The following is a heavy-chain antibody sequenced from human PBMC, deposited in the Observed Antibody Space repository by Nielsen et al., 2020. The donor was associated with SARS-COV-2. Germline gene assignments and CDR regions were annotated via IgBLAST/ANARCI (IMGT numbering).Heavy chain of an antibody. CDR3: AKNPQITMVRGRYYYYGMDV. D-gene: IGHD3-10*01. V-gene: IGHV3-30*18. J-gene: IGHJ6*02. Sequence: GSLKISCAASGFTFSSYGMHWVRQAPGKGLEWVAVISYDGSNKYYADSVKGRFTISRDNSKNTLYLQMNSLRAEDTAVYYCAKNPQITMVRGRYYYYGMDVWGQGTTVTVSS. CDR1: GFTFSSYG. CDR2: ISYDGSNK.